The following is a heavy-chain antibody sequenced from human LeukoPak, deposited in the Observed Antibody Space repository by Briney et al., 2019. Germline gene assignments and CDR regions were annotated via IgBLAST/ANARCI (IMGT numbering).Heavy chain of an antibody. CDR3: ARGRRFYGSGSYYRRIEAFDI. CDR2: IYNTGST. V-gene: IGHV4-59*12. J-gene: IGHJ3*02. CDR1: GGSISSDY. Sequence: PSETLSLTCTVSGGSISSDYWSWSRQPPGKGLEWIGYIYNTGSTNYNPSLKSRVTMSVDTSKNQFSLKLSSVTAADTAVYYCARGRRFYGSGSYYRRIEAFDIWGQGTMVTVSS. D-gene: IGHD3-10*01.